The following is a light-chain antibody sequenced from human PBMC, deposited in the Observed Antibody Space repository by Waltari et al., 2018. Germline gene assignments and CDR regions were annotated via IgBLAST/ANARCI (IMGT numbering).Light chain of an antibody. Sequence: DIQMTQSPSSLSASVGDRVTITCRASQSISSYLNWYQQKPGKAPKLLLYAASSLQSGVPSRCSGSGSWTDFTLTTSSLQPEDDATYYCQQSYSTLTWTFGQGTKVEIK. CDR2: AAS. J-gene: IGKJ1*01. V-gene: IGKV1-39*01. CDR1: QSISSY. CDR3: QQSYSTLTWT.